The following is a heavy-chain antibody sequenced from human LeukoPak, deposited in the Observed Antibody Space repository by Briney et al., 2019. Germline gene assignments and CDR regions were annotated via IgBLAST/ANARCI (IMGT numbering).Heavy chain of an antibody. D-gene: IGHD2-21*01. Sequence: SETLSLTCTVSGVSMSAYQWSWVRQSPERGLEWIGCINTKGETSYNPSLKSRVTTSVDTSKSQFSLRLTSVTAADTAVYYCATSNDAKIAPFDHWGQGAPVTVSS. J-gene: IGHJ4*02. CDR2: INTKGET. CDR1: GVSMSAYQ. V-gene: IGHV4-4*09. CDR3: ATSNDAKIAPFDH.